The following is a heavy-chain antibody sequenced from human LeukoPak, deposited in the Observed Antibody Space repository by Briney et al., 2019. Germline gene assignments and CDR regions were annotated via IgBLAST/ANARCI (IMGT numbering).Heavy chain of an antibody. J-gene: IGHJ4*02. Sequence: ASVKVSCKVCGYTLTELSMHCVRQVPGKGLEWMGGFDPEEGDTIYAQKFQGRVTMTEDTSTDTAYMELSSLRSEDTAVYYCATRWFGELLSPVTHFDYWGQGTLVTVSS. D-gene: IGHD3-10*01. CDR2: FDPEEGDT. CDR3: ATRWFGELLSPVTHFDY. CDR1: GYTLTELS. V-gene: IGHV1-24*01.